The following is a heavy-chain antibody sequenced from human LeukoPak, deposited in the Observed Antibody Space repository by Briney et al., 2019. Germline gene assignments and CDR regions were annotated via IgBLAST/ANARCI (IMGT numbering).Heavy chain of an antibody. V-gene: IGHV3-30*04. CDR2: ISYDGSNK. CDR1: GFTFSSYA. J-gene: IGHJ4*02. CDR3: AREPGGSGWQTFDY. D-gene: IGHD6-19*01. Sequence: GGSLRLSCAASGFTFSSYAMHWVRQAPGKGLEGVGVISYDGSNKYCADSVEGRFTISRDNSKNTLYLQMNSLRAEDTAVYYCAREPGGSGWQTFDYWGQGTLVTVSS.